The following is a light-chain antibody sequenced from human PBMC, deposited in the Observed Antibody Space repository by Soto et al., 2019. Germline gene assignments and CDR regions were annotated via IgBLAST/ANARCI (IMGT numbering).Light chain of an antibody. J-gene: IGKJ1*01. Sequence: DIHMTQPPSSLSASVGDTVTITCRASQNIRMCLNWYQHKPGKSPNLLFYAASTLQSGVPSRFSGSGSGTLFTLTISSLQPEDFATYYCQQSCTTPWTFGQGTDVEI. V-gene: IGKV1-39*01. CDR2: AAS. CDR1: QNIRMC. CDR3: QQSCTTPWT.